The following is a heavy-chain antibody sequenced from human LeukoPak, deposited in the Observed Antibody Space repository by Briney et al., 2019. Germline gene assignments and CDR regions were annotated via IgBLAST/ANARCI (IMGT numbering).Heavy chain of an antibody. V-gene: IGHV4-39*01. CDR3: ARARLSVVRGITNFDY. CDR2: INYSGST. D-gene: IGHD3-10*01. Sequence: SETLSLTCTVSGGSISSSTYYWGWIRQPPGKGLEWIGTINYSGSTFYNPSLKSRVTISVDTSKNQFSLMLNSVAAADTALYFCARARLSVVRGITNFDYWGQGTVVTVSS. CDR1: GGSISSSTYY. J-gene: IGHJ4*02.